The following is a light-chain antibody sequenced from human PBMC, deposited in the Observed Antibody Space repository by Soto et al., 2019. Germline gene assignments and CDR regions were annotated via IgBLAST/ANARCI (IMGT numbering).Light chain of an antibody. Sequence: QSALTQPASVSGSPGQSITISCTGTSSDVVGYNYVSWYQQHPGKAPKLMIYDVSNRPSGVSNRFSGSKSGNTASLTIYGLQAEDEADYYCSSYTSSSTLVVFGGGTKLTVL. CDR1: SSDVVGYNY. CDR2: DVS. V-gene: IGLV2-14*01. J-gene: IGLJ2*01. CDR3: SSYTSSSTLVV.